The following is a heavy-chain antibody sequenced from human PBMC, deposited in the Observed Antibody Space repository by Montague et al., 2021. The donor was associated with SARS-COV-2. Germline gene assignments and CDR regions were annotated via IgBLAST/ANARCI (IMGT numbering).Heavy chain of an antibody. J-gene: IGHJ4*02. D-gene: IGHD6-19*01. V-gene: IGHV2-70*11. Sequence: PALVKPTQTLTLTCTFSGFSLSTSGMCVSWIRQPPGKALEWPARIDWDDDKYYSTSLKTRLTISKDTSKNQVVLTMTNMDPVDTATYYCAREYSSGVYFDYWGQGTLVTVSS. CDR3: AREYSSGVYFDY. CDR1: GFSLSTSGMC. CDR2: IDWDDDK.